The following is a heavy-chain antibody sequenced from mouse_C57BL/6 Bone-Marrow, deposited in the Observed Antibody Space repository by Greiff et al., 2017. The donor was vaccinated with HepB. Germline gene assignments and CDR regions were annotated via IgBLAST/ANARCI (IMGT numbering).Heavy chain of an antibody. CDR1: EYEFPSHD. V-gene: IGHV5-2*01. CDR2: INSDGGST. CDR3: ARRAYFSNPYYFDY. J-gene: IGHJ2*01. Sequence: EVQVVESGGGLVQPGESLKLSCESNEYEFPSHDMSWVRKTPEKRLELVAAINSDGGSTYYPDTMERRFIISRDNTKKTLYLQMSSLRSEDTALYYCARRAYFSNPYYFDYWGQGTTLTVSS. D-gene: IGHD2-5*01.